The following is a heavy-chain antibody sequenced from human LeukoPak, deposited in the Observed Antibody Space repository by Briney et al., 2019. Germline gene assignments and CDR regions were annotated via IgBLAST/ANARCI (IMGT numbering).Heavy chain of an antibody. Sequence: SETLSLTCTVSGGSIRTDGSYWAWIRQPPGKGLEWIGSMYYDGSSYYNPSLKSRVTTSVDTSKNQFSLKLTSVTAADTAVYFCARRSDSGSDDGEDYFDYWGQGTLVTVSS. CDR3: ARRSDSGSDDGEDYFDY. J-gene: IGHJ4*02. CDR1: GGSIRTDGSY. D-gene: IGHD1-26*01. CDR2: MYYDGSS. V-gene: IGHV4-39*01.